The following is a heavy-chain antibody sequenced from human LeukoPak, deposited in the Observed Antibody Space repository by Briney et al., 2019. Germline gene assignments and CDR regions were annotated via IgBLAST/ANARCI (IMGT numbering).Heavy chain of an antibody. CDR3: ARDLGSGSYYPDH. D-gene: IGHD3-10*01. CDR2: IWYDGSNK. V-gene: IGHV3-33*08. J-gene: IGHJ5*02. Sequence: GGSLRLSCAASGFTFSSYGMHWVRQAPGKGLERVAVIWYDGSNKYYADSVKGRFTISRDNSKNTLYLQMNSLRAEDTAVYYCARDLGSGSYYPDHWGQGTLVTVSS. CDR1: GFTFSSYG.